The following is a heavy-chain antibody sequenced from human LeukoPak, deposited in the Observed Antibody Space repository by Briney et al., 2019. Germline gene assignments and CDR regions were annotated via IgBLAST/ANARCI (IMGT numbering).Heavy chain of an antibody. CDR2: MNTNTGNP. CDR1: GYTFTTYD. J-gene: IGHJ4*02. Sequence: ASVKVSCKASGYTFTTYDITWVRQATGQGLEWMGWMNTNTGNPTYAQGFTGRFVFSLDTSVSTAYLQISSLKAEDTAVYYCARWQSVAGGGFDYWGQGTLVTVSS. CDR3: ARWQSVAGGGFDY. V-gene: IGHV7-4-1*02. D-gene: IGHD6-19*01.